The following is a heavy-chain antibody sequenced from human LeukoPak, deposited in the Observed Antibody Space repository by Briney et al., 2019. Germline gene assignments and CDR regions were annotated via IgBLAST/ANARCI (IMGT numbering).Heavy chain of an antibody. CDR1: GFTFSSYG. CDR2: IRYDGSNK. V-gene: IGHV3-30*02. D-gene: IGHD2-2*01. Sequence: GGSLRLSCAASGFTFSSYGMHWVRQAPGKGLEWVAFIRYDGSNKYYADSVKGRFTISRDNSKNTLYLQMNSLRAEDTAVYYCAKSVRRAPHAFDIWGQGTMVTVSS. CDR3: AKSVRRAPHAFDI. J-gene: IGHJ3*02.